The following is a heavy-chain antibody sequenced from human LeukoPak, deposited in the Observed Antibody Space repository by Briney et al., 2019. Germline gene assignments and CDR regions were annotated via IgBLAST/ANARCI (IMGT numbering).Heavy chain of an antibody. CDR1: GFTVSSNH. J-gene: IGHJ3*02. Sequence: GGSLRLSCAASGFTVSSNHMNWVRQAPGKGLEWVSVIYSGGSTYYADSVKGRFTISRDNSKNTLYLQMNSLRAEDTAVYYCAGTYYYDKGAFDIWGQGTMVTVSS. CDR2: IYSGGST. D-gene: IGHD3-22*01. V-gene: IGHV3-53*01. CDR3: AGTYYYDKGAFDI.